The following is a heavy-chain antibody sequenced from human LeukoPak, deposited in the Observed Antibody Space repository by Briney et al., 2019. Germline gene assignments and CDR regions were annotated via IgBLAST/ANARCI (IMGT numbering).Heavy chain of an antibody. D-gene: IGHD3-10*01. CDR3: SGRYGPGPV. CDR2: ILPDGRDT. Sequence: ASVKVSCKASVYTFAAHHIHWVRQAPGQGLEWMGWILPDGRDTKYSQKFQDRMTLTTDTSTNTAYMELSRLIPDDTAVYYCSGRYGPGPVWGQGTLISASP. CDR1: VYTFAAHH. J-gene: IGHJ4*02. V-gene: IGHV1-2*02.